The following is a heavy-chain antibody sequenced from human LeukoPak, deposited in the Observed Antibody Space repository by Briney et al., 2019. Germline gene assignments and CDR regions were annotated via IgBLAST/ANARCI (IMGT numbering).Heavy chain of an antibody. CDR3: AREKPFYDSSGYYYPIAFDY. CDR2: INWNGGST. CDR1: GFTFGDYG. Sequence: GGSLRLSCAASGFTFGDYGMSWVRQAPGKGLEWVSGINWNGGSTGYADSVKGRFTIARDNAKNSLYLQMNSLRAEDTALYYCAREKPFYDSSGYYYPIAFDYWGQGTLVTVSS. D-gene: IGHD3-22*01. J-gene: IGHJ4*02. V-gene: IGHV3-20*04.